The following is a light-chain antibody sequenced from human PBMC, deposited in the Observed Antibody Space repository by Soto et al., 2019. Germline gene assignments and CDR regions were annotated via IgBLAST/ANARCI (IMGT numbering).Light chain of an antibody. CDR3: QQYNDWPYT. CDR2: SAS. Sequence: EIVMTQSPATLSLSPGERATLSCRASQSVNNNLAWYQQKPGQTPRLLIYSASTRATGIPSRFSGSGSGTEFTLSISSLQSEDFALYYCQQYNDWPYTFDQGTKLEIK. J-gene: IGKJ2*01. CDR1: QSVNNN. V-gene: IGKV3-15*01.